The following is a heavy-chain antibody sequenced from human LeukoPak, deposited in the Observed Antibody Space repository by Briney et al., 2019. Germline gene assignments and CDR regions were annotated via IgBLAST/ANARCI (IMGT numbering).Heavy chain of an antibody. CDR3: GRGARYLDY. J-gene: IGHJ4*02. Sequence: ASVKVSCKVSGYTLTELSMHWVRQAPGKGLEWMGGFDPEDGETIYAQKFQGRFTMTRDTSTSTVYMELSSLRSEDTAVYYCGRGARYLDYWGQGTLVTVSP. CDR1: GYTLTELS. CDR2: FDPEDGET. V-gene: IGHV1-24*01.